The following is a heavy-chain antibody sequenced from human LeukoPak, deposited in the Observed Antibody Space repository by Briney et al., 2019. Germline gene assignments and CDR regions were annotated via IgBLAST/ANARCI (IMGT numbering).Heavy chain of an antibody. J-gene: IGHJ5*02. CDR3: ARDRLQLQS. D-gene: IGHD1-1*01. V-gene: IGHV4-39*07. CDR1: GGSISSSTYY. Sequence: SETLSLTCTVSGGSISSSTYYWGWIRQPPVKGLEWIGYIYYTGSTYCNPSLKSRVTISVNTSKNQFSLKLSSVTAADTAVYYCARDRLQLQSWGQGTLVTVSS. CDR2: IYYTGST.